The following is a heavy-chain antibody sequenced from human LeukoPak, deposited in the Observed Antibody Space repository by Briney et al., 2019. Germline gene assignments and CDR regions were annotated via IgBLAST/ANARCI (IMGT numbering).Heavy chain of an antibody. D-gene: IGHD2-15*01. Sequence: PSETLSLTCAVHGGSFSGYYWSWIRQPPGKGLEWVGEINHSGSTNYNPSLKSRVTISVDTSKNQFSLKLSSVTAADTAVYYCARGRVASVVVVAATSNFDYWGQGTLVTVSS. V-gene: IGHV4-34*01. J-gene: IGHJ4*02. CDR2: INHSGST. CDR3: ARGRVASVVVVAATSNFDY. CDR1: GGSFSGYY.